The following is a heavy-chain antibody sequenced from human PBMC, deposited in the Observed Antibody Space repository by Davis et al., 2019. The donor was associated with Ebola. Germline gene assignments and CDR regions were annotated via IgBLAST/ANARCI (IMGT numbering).Heavy chain of an antibody. Sequence: GESLKISCKGSGYSFTSYWIGWVRQMPGKGLEWMGIIYPGDSDTRYSPFFQGQVTISADKSISTAYLQWSSLKASDTAMYYCARQEGGNPNYYGMDVWGQGTTVTVSS. J-gene: IGHJ6*02. V-gene: IGHV5-51*01. D-gene: IGHD4-23*01. CDR2: IYPGDSDT. CDR1: GYSFTSYW. CDR3: ARQEGGNPNYYGMDV.